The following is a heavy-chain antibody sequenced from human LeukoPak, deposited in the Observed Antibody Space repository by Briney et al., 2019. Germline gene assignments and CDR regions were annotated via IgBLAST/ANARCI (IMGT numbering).Heavy chain of an antibody. D-gene: IGHD3/OR15-3a*01. J-gene: IGHJ4*02. CDR2: IDQSGTT. V-gene: IGHV4-34*01. CDR1: GGSFSGYY. Sequence: SETLSLTCVVNGGSFSGYYWSWIRQPPGKGLEWIGEIDQSGTTNYNPSLKSRVAISIDTSKKQFSLTLTSMTAADTAVYFCARVPHYYFGYGYFDTWGQGTRVTVSS. CDR3: ARVPHYYFGYGYFDT.